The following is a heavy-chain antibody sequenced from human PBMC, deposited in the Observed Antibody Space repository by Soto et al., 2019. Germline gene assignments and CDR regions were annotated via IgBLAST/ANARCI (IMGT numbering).Heavy chain of an antibody. D-gene: IGHD1-1*01. CDR1: GYTFTSYG. Sequence: QVQLVQSGAEVKKPGASVKVSCKASGYTFTSYGISWVRQAPGQGLEWMGWISAYNGNTNYAQKLQGRVTMTTDTSQSTAYMELRSLRSDDTAVYYCARDPKTGTTWSSWFDPWGQGTLVTVSS. CDR2: ISAYNGNT. J-gene: IGHJ5*02. CDR3: ARDPKTGTTWSSWFDP. V-gene: IGHV1-18*04.